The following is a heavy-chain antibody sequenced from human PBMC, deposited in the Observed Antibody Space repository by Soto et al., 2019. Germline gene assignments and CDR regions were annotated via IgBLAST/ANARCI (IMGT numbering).Heavy chain of an antibody. CDR1: GGTFSSYA. CDR2: IIPIFGTA. CDR3: ARAIMGATLHASDI. V-gene: IGHV1-69*06. Sequence: SVKVSCKASGGTFSSYAISWVRQAPGQGLEWMGGIIPIFGTANYAQKFQGRVTITADKSTSTAYMELSSLRSEDTAIYYCARAIMGATLHASDIWGRGTMVTVSS. D-gene: IGHD1-26*01. J-gene: IGHJ3*02.